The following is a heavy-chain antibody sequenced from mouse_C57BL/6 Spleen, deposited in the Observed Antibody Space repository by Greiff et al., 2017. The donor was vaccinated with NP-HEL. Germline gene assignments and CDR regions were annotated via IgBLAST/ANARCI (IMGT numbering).Heavy chain of an antibody. V-gene: IGHV1-52*01. CDR2: IDPSDSET. CDR1: GYTFTSYW. J-gene: IGHJ2*01. Sequence: QVQLQQPGAELVRPGSSVKLSCKASGYTFTSYWMHWVKQRPIQGLEWIGKIDPSDSETHYNQKFKDKATLTVDKSSSTAYMQLSSLTSEDSAVYYCAKGDYSNPFDYWGQGTTLTVSS. CDR3: AKGDYSNPFDY. D-gene: IGHD2-5*01.